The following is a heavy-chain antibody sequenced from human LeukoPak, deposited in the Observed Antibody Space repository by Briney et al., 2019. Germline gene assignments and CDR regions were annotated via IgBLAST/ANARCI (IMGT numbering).Heavy chain of an antibody. V-gene: IGHV4-39*01. CDR3: ARQLSGTYQWTFDY. CDR1: GGSISTATHY. D-gene: IGHD1-26*01. Sequence: SETLSLTCTVSGGSISTATHYWAWIRQPPGEGLEWIGTIHYTGITYYNPSLKSRVTISVDTSKNQFSLHLGSVTAADTAVYHCARQLSGTYQWTFDYWGQGTLIPVSS. CDR2: IHYTGIT. J-gene: IGHJ4*02.